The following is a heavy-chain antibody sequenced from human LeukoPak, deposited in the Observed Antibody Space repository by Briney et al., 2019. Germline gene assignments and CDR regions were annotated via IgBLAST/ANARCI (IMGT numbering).Heavy chain of an antibody. CDR1: GDSVSSNSAA. V-gene: IGHV6-1*01. J-gene: IGHJ4*02. Sequence: SQTLSLTCAISGDSVSSNSAAWNWIRQSPSRGLEWLGRTYYRSKWYNDYAVSVKSRITINPDTSKNQFSLQLNSVTPEDTAVYYCARDGLPWFGESRWRYYFDYWGQGTLVTVSS. CDR3: ARDGLPWFGESRWRYYFDY. CDR2: TYYRSKWYN. D-gene: IGHD3-10*01.